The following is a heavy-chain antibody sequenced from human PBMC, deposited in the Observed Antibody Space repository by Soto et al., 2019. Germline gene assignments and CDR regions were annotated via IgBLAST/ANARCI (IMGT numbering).Heavy chain of an antibody. J-gene: IGHJ5*02. V-gene: IGHV1-18*04. CDR2: ISAYNGNT. D-gene: IGHD3-22*01. CDR3: ARVGYYYDSSGYINWFDP. CDR1: GYTFTSYG. Sequence: ASVKVSCKASGYTFTSYGISWVRQAPGQGLEWMGWISAYNGNTNYAQKLQGRVTMTTDTSTSTAYMELRSLRSDDTAVYYCARVGYYYDSSGYINWFDPWGQGTLVTVSS.